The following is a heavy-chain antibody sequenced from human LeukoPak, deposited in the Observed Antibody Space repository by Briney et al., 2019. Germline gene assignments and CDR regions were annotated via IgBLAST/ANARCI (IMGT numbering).Heavy chain of an antibody. V-gene: IGHV4-31*03. CDR3: ARDLGCSSTSCPEDYYYYGMDV. D-gene: IGHD2-2*01. J-gene: IGHJ6*04. Sequence: SQSLSLTCTVSGGSISSGGYYWSRIRQHPGKGLEWIGYIYYSGSTYYNPSLKSRVTISVDTSKNQFSLKLSSVTAADTAVYYCARDLGCSSTSCPEDYYYYGMDVWGKGTTVTVSS. CDR2: IYYSGST. CDR1: GGSISSGGYY.